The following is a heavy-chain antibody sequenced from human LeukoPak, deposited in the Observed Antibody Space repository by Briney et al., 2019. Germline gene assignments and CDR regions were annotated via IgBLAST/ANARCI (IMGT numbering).Heavy chain of an antibody. J-gene: IGHJ4*02. CDR3: TKGRGGGYYFDY. V-gene: IGHV3-23*01. D-gene: IGHD3-22*01. Sequence: PGGSLRLSCIASGCFFSNYAMSWVRQAPGQGLEWVSAISGSGTNTFYADSVKGRFTISRDNFRNTLYLQMNSLRAEDTAVYYCTKGRGGGYYFDYWGQGTLVTVSS. CDR2: ISGSGTNT. CDR1: GCFFSNYA.